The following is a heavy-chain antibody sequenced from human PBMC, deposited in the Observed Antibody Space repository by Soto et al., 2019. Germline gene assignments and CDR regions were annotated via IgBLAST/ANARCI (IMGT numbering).Heavy chain of an antibody. J-gene: IGHJ4*02. CDR3: ARQHYYDSSGYYTWN. V-gene: IGHV4-39*01. Sequence: PSETLSLTCTVSGGSISSSIYYWGWIRKPPGKGLEWIGSIYYSESTYYNPSLKSRVTISADTSKNQFSLRLNSVTAADTAVYYCARQHYYDSSGYYTWNWGQGTLVTVSS. CDR2: IYYSEST. CDR1: GGSISSSIYY. D-gene: IGHD3-22*01.